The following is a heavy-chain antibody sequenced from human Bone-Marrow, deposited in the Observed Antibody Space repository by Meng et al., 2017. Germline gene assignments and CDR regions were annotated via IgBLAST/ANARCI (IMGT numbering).Heavy chain of an antibody. V-gene: IGHV3-21*01. D-gene: IGHD3-10*01. Sequence: GGSLRLSCAASGFTFSSYSMNWVRQAPGKGLEWVSSISSSSSYIYYADSVKGQFTISRDNAKNSLYLQMNSLRAEDTAVYYCARGFGELFYYYYGMDVWGQGTTVTVSS. J-gene: IGHJ6*02. CDR3: ARGFGELFYYYYGMDV. CDR1: GFTFSSYS. CDR2: ISSSSSYI.